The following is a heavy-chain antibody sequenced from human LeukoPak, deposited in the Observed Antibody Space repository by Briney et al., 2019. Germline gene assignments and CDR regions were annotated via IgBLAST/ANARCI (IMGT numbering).Heavy chain of an antibody. CDR3: ASRAAAGDNWFDP. CDR2: ISAYNGNT. J-gene: IGHJ5*02. V-gene: IGHV1-18*01. CDR1: GYTFTSYG. D-gene: IGHD6-13*01. Sequence: ASVKVSCKASGYTFTSYGITWVRQAPGQGLEWMGWISAYNGNTNYAQKLQGRVTMTTDTSTSTAYMELRSLRSDDTAVYYCASRAAAGDNWFDPWGQGTLVTVSS.